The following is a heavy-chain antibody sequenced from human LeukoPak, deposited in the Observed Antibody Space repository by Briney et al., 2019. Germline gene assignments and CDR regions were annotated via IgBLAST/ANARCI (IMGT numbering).Heavy chain of an antibody. J-gene: IGHJ3*02. CDR3: ARQRRRGIVRAFDI. CDR1: GGSISSSSYY. CDR2: INHSGST. D-gene: IGHD1-26*01. Sequence: SETLSLTCTVSGGSISSSSYYWGWIRQPPGKGLEWIGEINHSGSTNYNPSLKSRVTISVDTSKNQFSLKLSSVTAADTAVYYCARQRRRGIVRAFDIWGQGTMVTVSS. V-gene: IGHV4-39*01.